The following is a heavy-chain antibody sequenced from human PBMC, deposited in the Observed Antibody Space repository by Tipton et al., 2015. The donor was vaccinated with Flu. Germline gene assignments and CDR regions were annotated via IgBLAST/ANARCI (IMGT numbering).Heavy chain of an antibody. V-gene: IGHV3-30*03. CDR2: MSYDGSKK. Sequence: SLRLSCAASGFSFSDYGMHWVRQAPGKGLEWVAIMSYDGSKKFYGDPVKGRFTISRDYSKNMMYLRMDSLRGEDTAVYYCARDRWGSLDFWGQGTLVTVSS. D-gene: IGHD3-16*01. J-gene: IGHJ4*02. CDR3: ARDRWGSLDF. CDR1: GFSFSDYG.